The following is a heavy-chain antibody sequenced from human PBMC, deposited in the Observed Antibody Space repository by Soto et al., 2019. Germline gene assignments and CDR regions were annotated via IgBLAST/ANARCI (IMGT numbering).Heavy chain of an antibody. D-gene: IGHD4-17*01. Sequence: EVQLVESGGGLVQPGGSLRLSCAASGFTFSNYWMSWVRQAPGKGLEWVAIIKQDGSDKNYVDSVKGRFTISRDNAKNSLYLQMNSLRTEDAAVYYCARNRDYAFDYWGRGTLVTVSS. CDR3: ARNRDYAFDY. J-gene: IGHJ4*02. CDR2: IKQDGSDK. V-gene: IGHV3-7*01. CDR1: GFTFSNYW.